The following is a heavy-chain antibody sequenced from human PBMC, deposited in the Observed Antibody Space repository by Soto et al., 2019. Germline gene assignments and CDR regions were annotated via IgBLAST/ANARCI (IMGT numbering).Heavy chain of an antibody. D-gene: IGHD3-16*01. CDR3: ARGGTPIDS. V-gene: IGHV1-18*01. CDR1: GYTFTNFG. Sequence: QVQLVQSGAEVKKPGASVKVSCKTSGYTFTNFGISWVRQAPGQGLEWMGWISTYNGNTSYAQKVQGSVTMTTDTSASTAYMERRSVRSDDTAVYYCARGGTPIDSWGQGTLVTVSA. CDR2: ISTYNGNT. J-gene: IGHJ4*02.